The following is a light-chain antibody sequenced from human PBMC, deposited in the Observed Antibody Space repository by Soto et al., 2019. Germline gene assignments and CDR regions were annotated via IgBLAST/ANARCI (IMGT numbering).Light chain of an antibody. CDR3: QQRSKRLT. J-gene: IGKJ4*01. V-gene: IGKV3D-11*01. CDR2: DAS. CDR1: QGVSSY. Sequence: EIVLTQSPATLSLSPGERATLSCRASQGVSSYLAWYQQKPGQAPRLLIYDASNSATGIPARFSGSGPGTDFTLTSSRLEPEDFAVYYCQQRSKRLTFGGGTKVEIK.